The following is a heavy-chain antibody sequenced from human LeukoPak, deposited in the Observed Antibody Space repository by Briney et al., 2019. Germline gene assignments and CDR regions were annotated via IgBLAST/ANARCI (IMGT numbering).Heavy chain of an antibody. CDR2: TYYRSKWYN. V-gene: IGHV6-1*01. D-gene: IGHD1-26*01. J-gene: IGHJ4*02. CDR1: GDSVSSNSAA. CDR3: ARDLGRTRPVVGATYTYFDY. Sequence: SQTLSLTCAISGDSVSSNSAAWNWIRQSPSRGLEWLGRTYYRSKWYNDYAVSVKSRITINPDTSKNQFSLQLNSVTPEDTAVYYCARDLGRTRPVVGATYTYFDYWGQGTLVTVSS.